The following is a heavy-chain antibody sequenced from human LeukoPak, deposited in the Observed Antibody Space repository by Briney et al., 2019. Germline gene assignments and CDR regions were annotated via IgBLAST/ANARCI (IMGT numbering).Heavy chain of an antibody. V-gene: IGHV4-39*07. CDR3: ARGRLMVRGVIIGHSFWY. Sequence: SETLPLTCTVSGGSISSSSYYWGWIRQPPGKGLEWIGSIYYSGSTYYNPSLKSRVTISVDTSKNQFSLKLSSVTAADTAVYYCARGRLMVRGVIIGHSFWYWGQGTLVTVSS. CDR1: GGSISSSSYY. J-gene: IGHJ4*02. D-gene: IGHD3-10*01. CDR2: IYYSGST.